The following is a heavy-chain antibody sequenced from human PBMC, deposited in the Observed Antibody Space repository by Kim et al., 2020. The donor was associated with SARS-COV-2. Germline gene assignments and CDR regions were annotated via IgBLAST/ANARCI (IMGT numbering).Heavy chain of an antibody. CDR2: ISGSGGST. CDR3: AKSNVDTAMVTVWYFDL. CDR1: GFTFSSYA. V-gene: IGHV3-23*01. D-gene: IGHD5-18*01. J-gene: IGHJ2*01. Sequence: GGSLRLSCAASGFTFSSYAMSWVRQAPGKGLEWVSAISGSGGSTYYADSVKGRFTISRDNSKNTLYLQMNSLRAEDTAVYYCAKSNVDTAMVTVWYFDLWGRGTLVTVSS.